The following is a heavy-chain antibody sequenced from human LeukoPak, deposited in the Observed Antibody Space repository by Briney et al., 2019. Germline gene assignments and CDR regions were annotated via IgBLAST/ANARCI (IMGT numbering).Heavy chain of an antibody. V-gene: IGHV1-46*01. J-gene: IGHJ4*02. Sequence: ASVKVSCKASGYTFTGYGISWVRQAPGQGLEWMGIINPSGGSTSYAQKFQGRVTMTRDTSTSTVYMELSSLRSEDTAVYYCARGGYSYGGYYFDYWGQGTLVTVSS. CDR2: INPSGGST. D-gene: IGHD5-18*01. CDR1: GYTFTGYG. CDR3: ARGGYSYGGYYFDY.